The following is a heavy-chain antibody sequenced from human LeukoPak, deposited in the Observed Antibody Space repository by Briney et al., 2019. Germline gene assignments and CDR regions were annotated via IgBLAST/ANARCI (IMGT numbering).Heavy chain of an antibody. CDR1: GFTFSSYW. D-gene: IGHD5-12*01. CDR2: IKEDGSER. V-gene: IGHV3-7*01. CDR3: VRDGGSTGYDLLDY. J-gene: IGHJ4*02. Sequence: GASLRLSCATSGFTFSSYWMTWVRQASGKGLEWVANIKEDGSERNYVDSVKGRFTISRDNAYNSLYLQMNSLRAEDTAVYYCVRDGGSTGYDLLDYWGQGTLVTVS.